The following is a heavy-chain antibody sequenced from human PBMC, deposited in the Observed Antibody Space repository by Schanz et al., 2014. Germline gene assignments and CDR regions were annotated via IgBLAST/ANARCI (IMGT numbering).Heavy chain of an antibody. D-gene: IGHD2-2*01. CDR2: LSGSGGST. CDR1: GFTFSSYK. V-gene: IGHV3-23*04. J-gene: IGHJ4*02. CDR3: ARRASCSRIGCPFDS. Sequence: VQLVESGGGLVKPGGSLRLSCEASGFTFSSYKMNWVRQVPGKGLEWVSALSGSGGSTYYADSVKGRFTISRDNSKNTLYLQMNSLKTEDTAMYYCARRASCSRIGCPFDSWGQGTLVTVSS.